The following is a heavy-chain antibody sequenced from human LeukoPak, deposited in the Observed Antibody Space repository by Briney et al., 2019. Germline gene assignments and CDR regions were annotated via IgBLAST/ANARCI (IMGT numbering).Heavy chain of an antibody. Sequence: SETLSLTCTVSGYSISSGYYWGWVRQPPGKGLQWIGSIFRSWTTYYSPTLRGRLSMSLDTSKNQFSLKLTSVTATDTAVYYCVRGRGGLGIYQFEFWGQGALVIVPS. J-gene: IGHJ4*02. CDR1: GYSISSGYY. V-gene: IGHV4-38-2*02. D-gene: IGHD3/OR15-3a*01. CDR2: IFRSWTT. CDR3: VRGRGGLGIYQFEF.